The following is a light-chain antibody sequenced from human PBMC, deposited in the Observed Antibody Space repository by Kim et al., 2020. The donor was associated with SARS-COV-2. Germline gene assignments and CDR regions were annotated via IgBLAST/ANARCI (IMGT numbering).Light chain of an antibody. Sequence: ASVGDIVTITCQASQDISNYLNWYQQKPGKAPKLLIYDASNLETGVPSRFSGSGSGTDFTFTISSLQPEDIATYYCQQYDNLPRYSFGQGTKLEI. J-gene: IGKJ2*03. CDR1: QDISNY. CDR2: DAS. CDR3: QQYDNLPRYS. V-gene: IGKV1-33*01.